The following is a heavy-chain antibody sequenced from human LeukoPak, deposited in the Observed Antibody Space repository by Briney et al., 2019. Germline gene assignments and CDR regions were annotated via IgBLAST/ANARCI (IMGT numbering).Heavy chain of an antibody. Sequence: GGPLRLSCTTSGFVFDDVAKSGVRQPAGKGLEGVGFIRRRAYGGAAEYAASVKGRFIISRDDSKGIAYLQMNSLKTEDTAVYYCSRNGLVDFDYWGQGSRVIVSP. CDR3: SRNGLVDFDY. CDR2: IRRRAYGGAA. V-gene: IGHV3-49*04. J-gene: IGHJ4*02. CDR1: GFVFDDVA.